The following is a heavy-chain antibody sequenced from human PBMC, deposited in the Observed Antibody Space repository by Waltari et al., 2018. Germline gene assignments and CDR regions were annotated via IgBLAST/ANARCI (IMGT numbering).Heavy chain of an antibody. J-gene: IGHJ1*01. V-gene: IGHV4-61*02. D-gene: IGHD2-15*01. CDR1: GGSISSGSYY. CDR3: ARGKRRQSGGYFQH. CDR2: IYTSGST. Sequence: QVQLQESGPGLVKPSQTLSLTCTVSGGSISSGSYYWSWIRQPAGKGLEWIGRIYTSGSTNYSPSLKSRVTRSVDTSKNQFSLKLSSVTAADTAVYYCARGKRRQSGGYFQHWGQGTLVTVSS.